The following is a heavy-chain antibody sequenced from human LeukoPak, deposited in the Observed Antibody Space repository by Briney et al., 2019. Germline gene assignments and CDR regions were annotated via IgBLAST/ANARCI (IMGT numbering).Heavy chain of an antibody. Sequence: ASVKVSCKVSGYTLTELSMHWVRQAPGKGLEWMGGFDPEDGETIYAQKFQGRVTMTEDTSTDTAYMELSSLRSEDTAVYYCASSGWNHYYYYYGMDVWGQGTTVTVSS. V-gene: IGHV1-24*01. CDR1: GYTLTELS. J-gene: IGHJ6*02. D-gene: IGHD6-19*01. CDR2: FDPEDGET. CDR3: ASSGWNHYYYYYGMDV.